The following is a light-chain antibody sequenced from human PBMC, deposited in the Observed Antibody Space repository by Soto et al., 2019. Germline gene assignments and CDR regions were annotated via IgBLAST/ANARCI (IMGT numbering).Light chain of an antibody. CDR3: QQYGGSQKT. Sequence: EIVLTQSPGTLSLSPGERATLSCRASQSVSNNFLAWYQQKPGQAPRLLIYGASSRATAIPDRFSGSGPGTDFTLSISRLEPEDFAVYYCQQYGGSQKTFGQGTKVDI. CDR2: GAS. J-gene: IGKJ1*01. CDR1: QSVSNNF. V-gene: IGKV3-20*01.